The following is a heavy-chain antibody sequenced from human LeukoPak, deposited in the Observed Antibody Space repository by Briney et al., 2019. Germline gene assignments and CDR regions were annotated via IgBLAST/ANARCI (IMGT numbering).Heavy chain of an antibody. CDR3: ARGQYTDGLSY. V-gene: IGHV3-7*03. CDR2: IKPDGSEK. CDR1: GFTFRNYV. J-gene: IGHJ4*02. Sequence: GGSLRLSCAASGFTFRNYVIHWVRQAPGKGLEWVAIIKPDGSEKYYVDSVKGRFTISRDNAENSLFLQMNGLRPEDTAVFYCARGQYTDGLSYWGQGTLVTVSS. D-gene: IGHD5-24*01.